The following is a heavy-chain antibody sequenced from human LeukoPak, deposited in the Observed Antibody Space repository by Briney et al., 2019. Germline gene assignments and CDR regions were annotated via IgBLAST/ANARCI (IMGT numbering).Heavy chain of an antibody. Sequence: GGSLRLSCAASGFTFSSYAMSWVRQAPGKGREWVSAISGSGGSTYYADSVKGRFTISRDNSKNTLYLQMNSLRAEDTAVYYCAKAFYDYVWGSYRHPYYFDYWGQGTWSPSPQ. V-gene: IGHV3-23*01. J-gene: IGHJ4*02. CDR1: GFTFSSYA. D-gene: IGHD3-16*02. CDR2: ISGSGGST. CDR3: AKAFYDYVWGSYRHPYYFDY.